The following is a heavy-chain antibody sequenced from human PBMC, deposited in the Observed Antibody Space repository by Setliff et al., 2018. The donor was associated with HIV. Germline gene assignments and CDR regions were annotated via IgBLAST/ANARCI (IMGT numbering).Heavy chain of an antibody. V-gene: IGHV4-4*07. CDR1: GGSFSGYY. Sequence: SETLSLTCAVYGGSFSGYYWTWIRQPAGKGLEWIGRINTRGNTNYNPSLKSRVTMSIDTSKNQFSLNLASVTAADTAVYYCARDDSAWGGNNWFETWGQGTLVTVSS. CDR2: INTRGNT. D-gene: IGHD3-16*01. J-gene: IGHJ5*02. CDR3: ARDDSAWGGNNWFET.